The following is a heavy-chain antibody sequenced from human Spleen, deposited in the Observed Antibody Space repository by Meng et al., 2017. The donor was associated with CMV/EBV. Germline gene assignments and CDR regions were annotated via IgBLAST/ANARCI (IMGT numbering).Heavy chain of an antibody. CDR2: ISSSGSTI. Sequence: GESLKISCAASGFTFSSYEMNWVRQAPGKGLEWVSYISSSGSTIYYADSVKGRFTISRDNAKNSLYLQMNSLRAEDTAVYYCARSLSFYDSSGYYLDYWGQGTLVTVS. J-gene: IGHJ4*02. CDR1: GFTFSSYE. D-gene: IGHD3-22*01. CDR3: ARSLSFYDSSGYYLDY. V-gene: IGHV3-48*03.